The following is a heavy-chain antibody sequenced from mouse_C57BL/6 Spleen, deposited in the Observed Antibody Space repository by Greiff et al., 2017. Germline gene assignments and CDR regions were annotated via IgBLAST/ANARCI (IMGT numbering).Heavy chain of an antibody. Sequence: QVQLQQSGPGLVQPSQSLSITCTVSGFSLTSYGVHWVRQSPGKGLEWLGVIWSGGSTDYNAAFISRLSISKDNSKSQVFFKMNSLQADDTAIYYCARVWDLYAMDYWGQGTSVTVSS. CDR2: IWSGGST. V-gene: IGHV2-2*01. CDR3: ARVWDLYAMDY. CDR1: GFSLTSYG. D-gene: IGHD4-1*01. J-gene: IGHJ4*01.